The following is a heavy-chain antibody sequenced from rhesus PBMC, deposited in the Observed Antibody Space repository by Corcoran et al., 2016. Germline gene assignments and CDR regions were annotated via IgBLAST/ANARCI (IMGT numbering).Heavy chain of an antibody. V-gene: IGHV4-165*01. Sequence: QVQLQESGPGLVKPSETLSLTCAVSGGSFSGYYWGWIRQPPGKELEWIGYISGRRTSTDDTPSRNSRVTSATETSKNQFCLKLRSVTAADTAGYDCARIGIAAAFEYWGQGVLVTVSS. J-gene: IGHJ4*01. CDR1: GGSFSGYY. CDR2: ISGRRTST. D-gene: IGHD6-43*01. CDR3: ARIGIAAAFEY.